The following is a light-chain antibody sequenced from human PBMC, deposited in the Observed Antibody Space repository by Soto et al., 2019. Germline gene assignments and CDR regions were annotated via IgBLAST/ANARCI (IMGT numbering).Light chain of an antibody. CDR2: GAS. CDR1: QSISSY. V-gene: IGKV3-20*01. CDR3: EYYGTSIT. Sequence: EVVLTQSPCTLSLSPGESATLSCRASQSISSYLAWYQKKPGQAPRLLIYGASSRASGIPDRFSGSGSGTDFTLTFSRLEPEDFAVYYCEYYGTSITFGGGTKVDIK. J-gene: IGKJ4*01.